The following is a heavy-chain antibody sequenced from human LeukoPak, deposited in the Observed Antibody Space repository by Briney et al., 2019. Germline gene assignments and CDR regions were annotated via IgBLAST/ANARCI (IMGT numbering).Heavy chain of an antibody. J-gene: IGHJ6*02. Sequence: ASVKVSCKVSGYTLTELSMHWVRQAPGKGLEWMGGFDPEDGETIYAQKFQGRVTMTEDTSTDTAYMELSSLRSEDTAVYYCATYRNELRYFDWLSNYYYYGMDVWGQGTTVIVSS. CDR3: ATYRNELRYFDWLSNYYYYGMDV. CDR1: GYTLTELS. D-gene: IGHD3-9*01. CDR2: FDPEDGET. V-gene: IGHV1-24*01.